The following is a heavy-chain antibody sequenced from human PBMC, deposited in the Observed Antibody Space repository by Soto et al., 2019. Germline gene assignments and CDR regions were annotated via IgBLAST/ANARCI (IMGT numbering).Heavy chain of an antibody. CDR3: ARVGGFGATTIDY. V-gene: IGHV4-30-4*01. D-gene: IGHD3-10*01. CDR2: IYYSGST. CDR1: GGSISSGDYY. Sequence: SETLSLTCTVSGGSISSGDYYWSWIRQPPGKGLEWIGYIYYSGSTYYNPSLKNRVNISVDTSKNQFSLKLSSVTAADTAVYYCARVGGFGATTIDYWGQGTLVTVSS. J-gene: IGHJ4*02.